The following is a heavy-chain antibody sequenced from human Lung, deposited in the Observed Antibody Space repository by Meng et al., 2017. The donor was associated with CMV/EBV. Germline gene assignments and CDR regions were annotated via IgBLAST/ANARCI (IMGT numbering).Heavy chain of an antibody. Sequence: GGSLRLSXAASGFTFSSYSMNWVRQAPGKGLEWVSYISSSSSTIYYADSVKGRFTISRDNAKNSLYLQMNSLRAEDKAVYYCERDFPTDDFWSGYYPGYYGMDVWGQGTTVTVSS. D-gene: IGHD3-3*01. CDR2: ISSSSSTI. CDR3: ERDFPTDDFWSGYYPGYYGMDV. V-gene: IGHV3-48*04. J-gene: IGHJ6*02. CDR1: GFTFSSYS.